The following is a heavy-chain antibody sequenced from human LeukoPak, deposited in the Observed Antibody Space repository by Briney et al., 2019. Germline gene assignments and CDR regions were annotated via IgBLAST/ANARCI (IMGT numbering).Heavy chain of an antibody. CDR3: ARRGRDGSGSYFFDY. V-gene: IGHV3-20*04. Sequence: GGSLRLSCAASEFSVGSNYMTWVRQAPGKGLEWVSGINWNGGSTGYADSVKGRFTISRDNAKNSLYLQMNSLRAEDTALYYCARRGRDGSGSYFFDYWGQGTLVTVSS. CDR1: EFSVGSNY. J-gene: IGHJ4*02. D-gene: IGHD3-10*01. CDR2: INWNGGST.